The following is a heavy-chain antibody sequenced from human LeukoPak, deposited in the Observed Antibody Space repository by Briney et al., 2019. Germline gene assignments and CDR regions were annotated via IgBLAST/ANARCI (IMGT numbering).Heavy chain of an antibody. Sequence: GASVKVSCKASGYTFTSYGISWVRQAPGQGLEWMGWISAYNGNTNYAQKLQGRVTMTTDTSTSTAYMELRSLRSDDTAVYYCARGPKVVPAAIYYYMDVWGKGTTVTVSS. CDR1: GYTFTSYG. J-gene: IGHJ6*03. CDR2: ISAYNGNT. D-gene: IGHD2-2*02. V-gene: IGHV1-18*01. CDR3: ARGPKVVPAAIYYYMDV.